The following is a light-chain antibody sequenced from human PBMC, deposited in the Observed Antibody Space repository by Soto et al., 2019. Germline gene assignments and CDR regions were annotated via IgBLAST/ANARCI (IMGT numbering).Light chain of an antibody. CDR3: NSYTTNNAFV. CDR2: DVT. J-gene: IGLJ1*01. Sequence: QSALTQPAAVSGSPGQSITISCTGTSGDIDTYDFVSWYQVHPGKAPKLMIYDVTYRPPGVSDRFTGSRSDNAASLTISGLQPEDEAVYYCNSYTTNNAFVFGTGTKVTVL. V-gene: IGLV2-14*03. CDR1: SGDIDTYDF.